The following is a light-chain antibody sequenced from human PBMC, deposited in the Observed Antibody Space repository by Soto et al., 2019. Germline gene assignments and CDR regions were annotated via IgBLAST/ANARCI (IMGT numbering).Light chain of an antibody. CDR2: DAT. Sequence: EIVLTQSPVIVSLSPGERATLSCRASQTVDNFLAWYQLKPGKAPRLLIYDATKRASGIPVRFTGSGSGTDFILTISNIEAEDVAIYYCPQRKKWPPITFGQGTRLEI. CDR1: QTVDNF. V-gene: IGKV3-11*01. J-gene: IGKJ5*01. CDR3: PQRKKWPPIT.